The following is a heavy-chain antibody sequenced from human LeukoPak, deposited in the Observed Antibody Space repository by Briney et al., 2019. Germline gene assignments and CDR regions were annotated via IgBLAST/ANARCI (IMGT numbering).Heavy chain of an antibody. CDR1: GFNLRHYY. Sequence: PGGSLRLSCVASGFNLRHYYMSWVRQAPGKGLEWVADIRPEGSDIYNVDSVRGRFTISRDNTKNALFLQMNSLKDEDTAVYYCARDGSGSDFSLDYWGPGTLVTVSS. CDR3: ARDGSGSDFSLDY. CDR2: IRPEGSDI. J-gene: IGHJ4*02. V-gene: IGHV3-7*04. D-gene: IGHD3-10*01.